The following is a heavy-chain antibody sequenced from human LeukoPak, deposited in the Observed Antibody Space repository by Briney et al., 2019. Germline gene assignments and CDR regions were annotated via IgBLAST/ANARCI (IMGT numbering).Heavy chain of an antibody. CDR1: GYTFTGYA. J-gene: IGHJ4*02. D-gene: IGHD6-19*01. CDR3: ARDRIAVAGTTLGY. V-gene: IGHV1-3*01. CDR2: INAGNGNT. Sequence: ASVKVSCKASGYTFTGYAMHWVRQAPGQRLEWMGWINAGNGNTKYSQKFQGRVTITRDTSASTAYMELSSLRSEDTAVYYCARDRIAVAGTTLGYWGQGTLVTVSS.